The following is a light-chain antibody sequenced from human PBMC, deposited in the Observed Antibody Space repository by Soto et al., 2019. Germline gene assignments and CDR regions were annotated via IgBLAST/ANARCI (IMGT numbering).Light chain of an antibody. CDR3: KQYNSYWT. CDR1: QSISSW. Sequence: DIQMTQSPSTLSAFVGDRVTITCRASQSISSWLAWYQQKPGKAPKLLIYKASSLESGGPSRFSGSGSGTEFTLTISSLQPDDFATYYCKQYNSYWTFGQGTKVEIK. J-gene: IGKJ1*01. V-gene: IGKV1-5*03. CDR2: KAS.